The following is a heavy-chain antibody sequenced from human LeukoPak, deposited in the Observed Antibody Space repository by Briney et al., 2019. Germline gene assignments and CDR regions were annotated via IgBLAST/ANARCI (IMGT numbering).Heavy chain of an antibody. CDR1: GGSFSGYY. J-gene: IGHJ5*02. V-gene: IGHV4-34*01. Sequence: SETLSLTCAVYGGSFSGYYWSWIRQPPGKGLEGIGEINHSGSTNYNPSLKRRVAISVDTSKNRFALKLSSVTAADTAVYYCARVPDIVATIGWFDPWAQGTLVTVSS. CDR2: INHSGST. CDR3: ARVPDIVATIGWFDP. D-gene: IGHD5-12*01.